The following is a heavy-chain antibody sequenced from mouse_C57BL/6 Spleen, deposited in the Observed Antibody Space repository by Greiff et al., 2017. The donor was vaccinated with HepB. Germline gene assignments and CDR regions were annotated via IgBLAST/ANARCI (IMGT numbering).Heavy chain of an antibody. CDR1: GYSITSGYY. V-gene: IGHV3-6*01. Sequence: EVQLQESGPGLVKPSQSLSLTCSVTGYSITSGYYWNWIRQFPGNKLEWMGYISYDGSNNYNPSLKNRISITRDTSKNQFFLKLNSVTTEDTATYYCARASWDGGYFDYWGQGTTLTVSS. D-gene: IGHD4-1*01. J-gene: IGHJ2*01. CDR2: ISYDGSN. CDR3: ARASWDGGYFDY.